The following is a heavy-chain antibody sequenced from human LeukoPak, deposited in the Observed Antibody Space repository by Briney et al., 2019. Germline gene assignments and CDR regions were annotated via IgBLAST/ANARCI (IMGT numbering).Heavy chain of an antibody. Sequence: PSETLSLTCAVYGGSFSGYYWSWIRQPPGKGLEWIGEINHSGSTNYNPSLKSRVTISVDTSKNQFSLKLSSVTAADTAVYYCARGRDIVVVVAATTPAHFDYWGQGTLVTVSS. D-gene: IGHD2-15*01. CDR1: GGSFSGYY. CDR3: ARGRDIVVVVAATTPAHFDY. J-gene: IGHJ4*02. V-gene: IGHV4-34*01. CDR2: INHSGST.